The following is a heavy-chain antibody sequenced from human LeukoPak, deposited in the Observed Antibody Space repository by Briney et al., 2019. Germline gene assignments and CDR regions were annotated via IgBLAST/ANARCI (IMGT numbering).Heavy chain of an antibody. J-gene: IGHJ3*02. CDR1: GFTFSSYS. D-gene: IGHD6-19*01. Sequence: GGSLRLSCAASGFTFSSYSMNWVRQAPGKGLEWVSSISSSSSYIYYADSVKGRFTISRDNAKNSLYLQMNSLGAEDTAVYYCASPRYSSGWYNEDAFDIWGQGTMVTVSS. CDR3: ASPRYSSGWYNEDAFDI. CDR2: ISSSSSYI. V-gene: IGHV3-21*01.